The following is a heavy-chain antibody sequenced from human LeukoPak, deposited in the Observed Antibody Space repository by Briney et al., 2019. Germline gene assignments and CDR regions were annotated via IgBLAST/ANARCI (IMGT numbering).Heavy chain of an antibody. CDR3: ILLMSWETRFYFDY. V-gene: IGHV3-15*01. D-gene: IGHD1-26*01. Sequence: PGGSLRLSCAAPGITFTDGWMYWVRQAPGKGLEWLGRIKSKGSGGTIDYAAPVIGRFTISRDDSKKTLYLDMNSLRSEDTAMYYCILLMSWETRFYFDYWGQGILVTVSS. CDR2: IKSKGSGGTI. CDR1: GITFTDGW. J-gene: IGHJ4*02.